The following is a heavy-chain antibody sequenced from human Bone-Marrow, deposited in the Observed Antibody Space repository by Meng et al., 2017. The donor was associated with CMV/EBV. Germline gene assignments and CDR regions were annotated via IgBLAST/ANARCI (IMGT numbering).Heavy chain of an antibody. Sequence: GGSLRLSCAAPGFTFSTYAMSWVRQAPGKGLEWVSAISGSGTSTYYADSVKGRFTISRDNSKNTLYLQMNSLRVEDTAVYYCAKEPSSWYRPSFDYWGQGTLVTFSS. CDR1: GFTFSTYA. J-gene: IGHJ4*02. V-gene: IGHV3-23*01. CDR3: AKEPSSWYRPSFDY. CDR2: ISGSGTST. D-gene: IGHD6-13*01.